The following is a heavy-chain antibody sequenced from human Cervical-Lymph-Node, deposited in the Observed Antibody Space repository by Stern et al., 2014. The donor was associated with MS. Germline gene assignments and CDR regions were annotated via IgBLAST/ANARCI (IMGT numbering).Heavy chain of an antibody. Sequence: EVQLVESGPEVKRPGESLKISCQASGYTFTSYWIGWVRQMPGKGLEWIAIIFPGGSDIRYSPSFQGQVTISADKSSSTAYLQWNNLKASDTAIYYCARQRYFDYWGQGTLATVSS. CDR3: ARQRYFDY. J-gene: IGHJ4*02. V-gene: IGHV5-51*01. CDR1: GYTFTSYW. CDR2: IFPGGSDI.